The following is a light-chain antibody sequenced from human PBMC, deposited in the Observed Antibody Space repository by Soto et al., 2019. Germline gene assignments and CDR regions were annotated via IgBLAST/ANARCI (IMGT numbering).Light chain of an antibody. J-gene: IGLJ1*01. CDR1: SSDVGGSKY. CDR3: SSKSSSGTLYV. CDR2: EVS. Sequence: QSALTQPASVSGSPGQSISISCTGSSSDVGGSKYVSWYQQYPGKAPKLMIYEVSYRPSGVSNRFSGSKSGNTASLTVSGLQAEDEADYYCSSKSSSGTLYVFGTGTKVTVL. V-gene: IGLV2-14*01.